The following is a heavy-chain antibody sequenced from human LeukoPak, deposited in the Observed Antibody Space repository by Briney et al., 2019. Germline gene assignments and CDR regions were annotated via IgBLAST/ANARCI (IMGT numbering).Heavy chain of an antibody. CDR3: AGSGSYYNVDY. CDR2: ISAGGSTI. CDR1: GFTFSNYE. Sequence: PGGSLRLSCAASGFTFSNYEMNWVRQAPGKGLEWVSYISAGGSTIYYADSVKGRFTVSRDDARNSLYLQMNSLRAEDTAVYYCAGSGSYYNVDYWGQGTLVTVSS. D-gene: IGHD3-10*01. V-gene: IGHV3-48*03. J-gene: IGHJ4*02.